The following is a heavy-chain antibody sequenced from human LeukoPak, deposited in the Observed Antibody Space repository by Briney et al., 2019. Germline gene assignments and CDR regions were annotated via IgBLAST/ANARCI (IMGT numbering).Heavy chain of an antibody. D-gene: IGHD5-24*01. V-gene: IGHV3-48*03. J-gene: IGHJ4*02. Sequence: GGSLRLSCAASGFTFSSYEMNWARQAPGRGLEWVSYISGRGSTKYYADSVKGRFTISRDNAKNSLYLQINSLRAEDTAVYYCARDVDGYNTFDYWGQGTLVTVSS. CDR2: ISGRGSTK. CDR3: ARDVDGYNTFDY. CDR1: GFTFSSYE.